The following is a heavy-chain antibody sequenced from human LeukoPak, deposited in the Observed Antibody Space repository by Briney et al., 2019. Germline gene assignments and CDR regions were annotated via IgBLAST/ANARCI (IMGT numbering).Heavy chain of an antibody. D-gene: IGHD3-10*01. CDR2: IYHSGST. V-gene: IGHV4-4*02. CDR3: ARGEGYGSGSYSFHY. CDR1: GGSISSSNW. J-gene: IGHJ4*02. Sequence: SGTLSLTCAVSGGSISSSNWWSWDRQPPGRGLEWIGEIYHSGSTNYNPSLKSRVTISVDKSKNQFSLKLSSVTAADTAVYYCARGEGYGSGSYSFHYWGQGTLVTVSS.